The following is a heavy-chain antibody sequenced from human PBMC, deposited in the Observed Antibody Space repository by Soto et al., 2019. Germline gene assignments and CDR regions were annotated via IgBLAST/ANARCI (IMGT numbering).Heavy chain of an antibody. V-gene: IGHV1-69*13. D-gene: IGHD3-22*01. CDR2: IIPIFGTA. Sequence: AASVKVSCKASGGTFSSYAISWVRQAPGQGLEWMGGIIPIFGTANYAQKFQGRVTITADESTSTAYMELSSLRSEDTAVYYCARRHYDSSGYYYYYYGMDVWGQGTTVTVSS. J-gene: IGHJ6*02. CDR1: GGTFSSYA. CDR3: ARRHYDSSGYYYYYYGMDV.